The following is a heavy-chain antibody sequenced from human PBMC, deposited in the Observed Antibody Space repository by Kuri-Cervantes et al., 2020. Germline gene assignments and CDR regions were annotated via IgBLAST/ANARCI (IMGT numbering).Heavy chain of an antibody. CDR2: IYHSGST. D-gene: IGHD3-10*01. Sequence: SETLSLTCAVSGGSISSSNWWSWVRQPPGKGLEWIGEIYHSGSTNYNPSLKSRVTISVDGSKNHFSLRLTSVTAADTAVYYCARAPGYYNALDVWGQGTMVTVSS. CDR3: ARAPGYYNALDV. J-gene: IGHJ6*02. CDR1: GGSISSSNW. V-gene: IGHV4-4*02.